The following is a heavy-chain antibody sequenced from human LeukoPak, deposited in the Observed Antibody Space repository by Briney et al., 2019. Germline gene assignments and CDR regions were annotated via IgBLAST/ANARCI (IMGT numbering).Heavy chain of an antibody. Sequence: GGSLRLSCAASGFTFSSYSMHWVRQAPGRGLEWVANINKDGSEKYYVDSVKGRFTISRDNAKNSLYLQMNSLRAEDTAVYYCARDVSDGGYYYYYMDVWGKGTTVTVSS. J-gene: IGHJ6*03. CDR3: ARDVSDGGYYYYYMDV. CDR2: INKDGSEK. D-gene: IGHD2/OR15-2a*01. CDR1: GFTFSSYS. V-gene: IGHV3-7*01.